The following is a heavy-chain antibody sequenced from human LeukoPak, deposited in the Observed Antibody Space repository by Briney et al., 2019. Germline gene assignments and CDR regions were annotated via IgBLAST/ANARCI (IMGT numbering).Heavy chain of an antibody. CDR1: GGSISSYY. CDR3: ARYYYYGMDV. V-gene: IGHV4-59*01. J-gene: IGHJ6*02. CDR2: IYYSGST. Sequence: SETLSLTCTVSGGSISSYYWSWIRQPPGKGLEWIGYIYYSGSTNYNPSLKSRFTISVDTSKNQFSLKLSSVTAADTAVYYCARYYYYGMDVWGQGTTVTVSS.